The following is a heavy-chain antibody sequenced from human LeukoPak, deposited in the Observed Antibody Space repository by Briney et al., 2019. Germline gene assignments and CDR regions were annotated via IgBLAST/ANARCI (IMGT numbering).Heavy chain of an antibody. CDR3: AKGGDYDILTGYYYYFDY. CDR1: GFTFNSYA. CDR2: ISGSGGST. J-gene: IGHJ4*02. Sequence: GGSLRLSCAASGFTFNSYAMSWVRQAPGKGLEWVSAISGSGGSTYYADSVKGRFTISRDNSKNTLYLQMNSLRAEDTAVYYCAKGGDYDILTGYYYYFDYWGQGTLVTVSS. V-gene: IGHV3-23*01. D-gene: IGHD3-9*01.